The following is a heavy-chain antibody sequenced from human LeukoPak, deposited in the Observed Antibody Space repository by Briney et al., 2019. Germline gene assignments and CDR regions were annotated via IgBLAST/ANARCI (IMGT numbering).Heavy chain of an antibody. Sequence: GASVKVSCKASGYTFAGYYMHWVRQAPGQGLEWMGWINPNSGGTNYAQKFQGRVTMTRDTSISTAYMELSRLRSDDTAVYYCAREWGNPENSGYDSGGGPNNWFDPWGQGTLVTVSS. CDR1: GYTFAGYY. D-gene: IGHD5-12*01. CDR3: AREWGNPENSGYDSGGGPNNWFDP. V-gene: IGHV1-2*02. J-gene: IGHJ5*02. CDR2: INPNSGGT.